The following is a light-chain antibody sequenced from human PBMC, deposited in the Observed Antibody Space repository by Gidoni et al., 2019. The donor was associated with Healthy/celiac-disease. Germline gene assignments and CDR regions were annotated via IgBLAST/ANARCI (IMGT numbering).Light chain of an antibody. V-gene: IGKV1-27*01. CDR1: QGISTY. CDR2: AAS. J-gene: IGKJ4*01. CDR3: QTYNSAPLT. Sequence: DIQMTQSPSSLSASVGDRVTITCRASQGISTYLAWYQQKPGKVPKLLIYAASTLQSGLPSRFSGSGSGTDFTLTICSLQPEDVATYYCQTYNSAPLTFXGXTKVEIK.